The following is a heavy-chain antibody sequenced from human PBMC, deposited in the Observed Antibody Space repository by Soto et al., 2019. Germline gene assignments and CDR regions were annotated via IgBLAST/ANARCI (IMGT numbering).Heavy chain of an antibody. CDR2: ISSSSSTI. V-gene: IGHV3-48*02. D-gene: IGHD3-16*01. CDR3: AREGVYYYYGMDV. J-gene: IGHJ6*02. CDR1: GFTFSSYS. Sequence: EVQLVESGGGLVQPGGSLRLSCAASGFTFSSYSMNWVRQAPGKGLEWVSYISSSSSTIYYADSVKGRFTISRDNAKNTRYLQMNSLRDEDTVVYYCAREGVYYYYGMDVWGQGTTVSVSS.